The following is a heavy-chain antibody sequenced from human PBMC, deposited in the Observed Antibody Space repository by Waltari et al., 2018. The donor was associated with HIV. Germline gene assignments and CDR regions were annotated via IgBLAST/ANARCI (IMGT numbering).Heavy chain of an antibody. CDR1: GGPVDTFA. CDR3: AKSDFTELVRGQKAFDV. Sequence: QAQLVQSGAEKKKPGSSVTVSCQASGGPVDTFAFAWVRQAPGQGLAWLGGTSPFFGVIYAQDFNGRVTITSNPSTRTVFLELGGLRPDDTAVYFCAKSDFTELVRGQKAFDVWGQGT. V-gene: IGHV1-69*19. CDR2: TSPFFGV. J-gene: IGHJ3*01. D-gene: IGHD1-26*01.